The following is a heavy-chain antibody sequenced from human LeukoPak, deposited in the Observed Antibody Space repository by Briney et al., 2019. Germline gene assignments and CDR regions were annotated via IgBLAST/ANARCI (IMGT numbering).Heavy chain of an antibody. D-gene: IGHD5-24*01. Sequence: SVKLSCTASGGTFSSYAISWVRQAPGQGLEWMGRIIPILGIAYYADTVKGRVTITADKSKSTAYLELSSLRAEDTAVYYCARSGGYNSGLDYWGQGTLVTVSS. CDR3: ARSGGYNSGLDY. V-gene: IGHV1-69*10. CDR2: IIPILGIA. J-gene: IGHJ4*02. CDR1: GGTFSSYA.